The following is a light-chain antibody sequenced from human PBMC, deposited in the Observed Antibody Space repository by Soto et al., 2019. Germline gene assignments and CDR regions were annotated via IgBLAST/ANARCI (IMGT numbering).Light chain of an antibody. CDR3: SSYTSSNTHV. Sequence: QSALTQPASVSGSPGQSITISCTGTSSDVGGYIYVSWFQQHPGKAPKLMIYNVSNRPSGVSNRFSGSKSGNTASLTISGLQAEDEAEYYCSSYTSSNTHVFGGGTKLTVL. CDR1: SSDVGGYIY. J-gene: IGLJ2*01. CDR2: NVS. V-gene: IGLV2-14*01.